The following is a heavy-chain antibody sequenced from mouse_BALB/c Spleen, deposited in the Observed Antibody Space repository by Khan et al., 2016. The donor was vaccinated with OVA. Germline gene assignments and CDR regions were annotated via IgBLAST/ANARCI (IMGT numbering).Heavy chain of an antibody. CDR1: GFSLTSYG. CDR2: IWSGGST. Sequence: QVQLQQSGPRLVQPSQSLSTTCTVSGFSLTSYGVHWVRHSPGKGLEWLGVIWSGGSTDYNAAFISRLSISKDNSKSQVFFKMNSLQANDTAIYYSASIFIGTTDYAVVYCGEKASVTVS. CDR3: ASIFIGTTDYAVVY. D-gene: IGHD2-14*01. J-gene: IGHJ4*01. V-gene: IGHV2-2*02.